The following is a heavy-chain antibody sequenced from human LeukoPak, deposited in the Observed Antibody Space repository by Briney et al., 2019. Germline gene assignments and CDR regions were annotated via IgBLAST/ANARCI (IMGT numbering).Heavy chain of an antibody. CDR2: ISYTGTYI. Sequence: PGGSLRLSCAASAFSLSAYNMNWVRQAPGKGLEWVSSISYTGTYIYYADSVKGRFTISRDNAQNSLYLQMSSLRVEDTAVYYCARDFPTLDFWGQGTLVTVSS. D-gene: IGHD3/OR15-3a*01. J-gene: IGHJ4*02. V-gene: IGHV3-21*01. CDR3: ARDFPTLDF. CDR1: AFSLSAYN.